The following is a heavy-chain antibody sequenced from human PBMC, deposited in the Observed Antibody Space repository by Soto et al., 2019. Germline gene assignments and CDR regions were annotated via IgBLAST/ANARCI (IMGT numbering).Heavy chain of an antibody. J-gene: IGHJ4*02. CDR3: ARIAVAGTRFDY. CDR1: GGSVSSSNW. CDR2: TYHSGST. V-gene: IGHV4-4*02. Sequence: QVQLQESGPGLVKPSGTLSLTCAVSGGSVSSSNWCSWVRQPPGKGLEWIGETYHSGSTNYNPSLKSRVTITVDKSKNQFSLKLSSVTAADAAVYYCARIAVAGTRFDYWGQGTLVTVSS. D-gene: IGHD6-19*01.